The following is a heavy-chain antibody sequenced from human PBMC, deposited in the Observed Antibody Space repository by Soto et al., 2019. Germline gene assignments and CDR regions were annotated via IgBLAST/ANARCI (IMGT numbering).Heavy chain of an antibody. Sequence: SETLSLTCAVYGGSFSGYYWTWIRQPPGTGLEWIGEINHSGSTNYNPSLKSRVNISVDTSKNQFSLKLTTVTAADTVVYYCARLGGYCTITSCYGYYGMDVWGQGTTVTVS. J-gene: IGHJ6*02. D-gene: IGHD2-2*01. CDR2: INHSGST. CDR1: GGSFSGYY. V-gene: IGHV4-34*01. CDR3: ARLGGYCTITSCYGYYGMDV.